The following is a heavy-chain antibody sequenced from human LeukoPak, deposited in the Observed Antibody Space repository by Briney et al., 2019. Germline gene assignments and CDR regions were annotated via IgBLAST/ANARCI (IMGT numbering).Heavy chain of an antibody. CDR2: INPNSGGT. J-gene: IGHJ3*02. Sequence: GASVKVSCKASGYTFTGYYMHWVRQAPGQGLEWMGRINPNSGGTNYAQKFQGRVTMTRGTSISTAYMELSRLRSDDTAVYYCARDYDFWSGYFNDAFDIWGQGTMVTVSS. V-gene: IGHV1-2*06. D-gene: IGHD3-3*01. CDR3: ARDYDFWSGYFNDAFDI. CDR1: GYTFTGYY.